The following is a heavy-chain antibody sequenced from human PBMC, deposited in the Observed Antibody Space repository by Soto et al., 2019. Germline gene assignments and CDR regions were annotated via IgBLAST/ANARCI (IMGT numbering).Heavy chain of an antibody. J-gene: IGHJ5*02. CDR3: ARDFESMFDP. Sequence: PGGSLRLSCAASGFTFSSYAIHWVRQAPGKGLEWVAVIWYDGSEKYYADSVKGRFTISRDNSKNTLYLQMSSLRAEDTAVYFCARDFESMFDPWGKGALVTVAS. V-gene: IGHV3-33*01. D-gene: IGHD3-9*01. CDR1: GFTFSSYA. CDR2: IWYDGSEK.